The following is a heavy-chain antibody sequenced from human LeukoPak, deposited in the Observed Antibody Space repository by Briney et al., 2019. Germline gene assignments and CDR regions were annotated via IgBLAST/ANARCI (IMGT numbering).Heavy chain of an antibody. CDR3: ARIVGHNWFDP. J-gene: IGHJ5*02. V-gene: IGHV4-39*07. Sequence: SETLSLTCTVSGGPISSSSYYWGWIRQPPGKGLEWIGSIYYSGSTYYNPSLKSRVTISVDTSKNQFSLKLSSVTAADTAVYYCARIVGHNWFDPWGQGTLVTVSS. CDR1: GGPISSSSYY. D-gene: IGHD1-26*01. CDR2: IYYSGST.